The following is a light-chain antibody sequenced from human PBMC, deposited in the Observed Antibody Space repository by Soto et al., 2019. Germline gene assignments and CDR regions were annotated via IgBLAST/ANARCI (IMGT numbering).Light chain of an antibody. Sequence: DIQMTQSTSTLSASVGDRVTITCRASQSISDSLAWYQQKPGKAPKLLIYEASNLKSGVPSRFSGSGSGTEYTLTISSLQPDDFATYYCQHYNDDSWTFGQGTKVEIK. CDR1: QSISDS. CDR3: QHYNDDSWT. V-gene: IGKV1-5*03. J-gene: IGKJ1*01. CDR2: EAS.